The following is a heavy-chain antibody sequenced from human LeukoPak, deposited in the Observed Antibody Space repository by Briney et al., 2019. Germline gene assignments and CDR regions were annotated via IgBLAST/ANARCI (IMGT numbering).Heavy chain of an antibody. D-gene: IGHD1-26*01. CDR3: ARVPRIVGSHYYFDY. CDR2: IYYSGST. Sequence: SETLSLTCTVSGGSISSYYWTWIRQPPGKGLEWIGYIYYSGSTKYNPSLKSRVTMSVDTSKNRFSLKLSSVTAADTAVYYCARVPRIVGSHYYFDYWGQGTLVTVSS. J-gene: IGHJ4*02. CDR1: GGSISSYY. V-gene: IGHV4-59*08.